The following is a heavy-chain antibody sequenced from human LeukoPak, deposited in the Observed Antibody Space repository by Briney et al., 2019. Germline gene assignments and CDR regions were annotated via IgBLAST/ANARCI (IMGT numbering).Heavy chain of an antibody. J-gene: IGHJ5*02. Sequence: WASVKVSCKASGYTFTSYDINWVRQATGQGLEWMGWMNPNSGNTVYAQKFQGRVTMTRDTSISTAYMELSSLRSEDTAMYYCARKNYCSGGSCYSRGWFDPWGQGTLVTVSS. CDR3: ARKNYCSGGSCYSRGWFDP. D-gene: IGHD2-15*01. CDR1: GYTFTSYD. CDR2: MNPNSGNT. V-gene: IGHV1-8*01.